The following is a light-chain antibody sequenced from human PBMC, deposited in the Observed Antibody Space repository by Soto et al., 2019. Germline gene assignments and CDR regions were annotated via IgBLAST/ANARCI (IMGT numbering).Light chain of an antibody. J-gene: IGKJ5*01. Sequence: DIQMTQSPSSLSASVGDRVTITCRASQDISNYLNWYQQRPGKAPKLLIYDASNVERGVPSRFSGTRSGTHFTFAITSLPPADVATYYCQQSDSLPITFGQGTRLEI. CDR1: QDISNY. V-gene: IGKV1-33*01. CDR2: DAS. CDR3: QQSDSLPIT.